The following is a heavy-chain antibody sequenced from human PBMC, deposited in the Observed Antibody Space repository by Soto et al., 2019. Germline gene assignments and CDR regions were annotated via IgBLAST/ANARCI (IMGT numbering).Heavy chain of an antibody. CDR2: ISAYNGNT. J-gene: IGHJ6*04. CDR1: GYTFTSYG. Sequence: ASVKVSCKAAGYTFTSYGISWVRQAPGQGLEWMGWISAYNGNTNYAQKLQGRVTMTTDTSTSTAYMELRSLRSDDTAVYYCGSGGRYYYPGMAVRRKGTTVPVSP. CDR3: GSGGRYYYPGMAV. V-gene: IGHV1-18*01.